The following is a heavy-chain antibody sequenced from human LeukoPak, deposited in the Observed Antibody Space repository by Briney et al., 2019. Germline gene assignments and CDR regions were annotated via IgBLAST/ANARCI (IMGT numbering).Heavy chain of an antibody. D-gene: IGHD6-19*01. Sequence: GGFLRLSCAASGFTFSSYGMHWVRQAPGKGLEWVAFIRYDGGNKYYADSVKGRFTISRDNSKNSLYLQMNSLRAEDTAVYYCARGAGKEGAFDIWGQGTMVTVSS. CDR2: IRYDGGNK. CDR3: ARGAGKEGAFDI. CDR1: GFTFSSYG. V-gene: IGHV3-30*02. J-gene: IGHJ3*02.